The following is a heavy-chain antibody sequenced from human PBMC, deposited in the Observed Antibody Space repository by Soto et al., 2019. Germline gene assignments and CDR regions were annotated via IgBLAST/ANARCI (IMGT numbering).Heavy chain of an antibody. CDR1: GYSLTSLD. CDR2: MQPSTGRT. Sequence: QVQLVQSGAEVREPGASVKVSCKASGYSLTSLDINWVRQTAGQGLEWMGWMQPSTGRTGYAQKFQGRVTMTRDTSIYTAYMELTTLTSDDTAFYYCARGVSAGVDYWGQGTLVTVSP. D-gene: IGHD1-26*01. V-gene: IGHV1-8*01. J-gene: IGHJ4*02. CDR3: ARGVSAGVDY.